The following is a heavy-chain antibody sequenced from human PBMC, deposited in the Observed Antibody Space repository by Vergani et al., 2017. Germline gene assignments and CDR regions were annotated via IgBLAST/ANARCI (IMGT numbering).Heavy chain of an antibody. V-gene: IGHV4-39*07. Sequence: QLQLQESGPGLVKPSETLSLTCTVSGGSISSSSYYWGWIRQPPGKGLEWIGSIYYSGSTYYNPSLKSRVTISVDTSKNQFSLKLSSVTAADTAVYYCARATLFLWFGESYYFDYWGQGTLVTVSS. D-gene: IGHD3-10*01. CDR3: ARATLFLWFGESYYFDY. CDR2: IYYSGST. J-gene: IGHJ4*02. CDR1: GGSISSSSYY.